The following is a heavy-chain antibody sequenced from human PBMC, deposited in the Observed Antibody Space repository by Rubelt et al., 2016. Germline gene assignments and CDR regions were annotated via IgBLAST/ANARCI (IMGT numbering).Heavy chain of an antibody. V-gene: IGHV4-39*07. CDR2: IYYNGST. Sequence: QLQLQESGPGLLRPSETLSLPCSVSGGSLSGSSFYWAWIRQPPGKELEWLGNIYYNGSTSYNPSLRSRVTIYVDTAKNQCPRWLTSATAADTATYYCARDQGVAGAAMIGDYWGRGTLVTVSS. CDR1: GGSLSGSSFY. J-gene: IGHJ4*02. CDR3: ARDQGVAGAAMIGDY. D-gene: IGHD2-2*01.